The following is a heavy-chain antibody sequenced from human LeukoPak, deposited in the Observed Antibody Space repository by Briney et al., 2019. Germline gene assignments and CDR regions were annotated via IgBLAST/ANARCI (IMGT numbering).Heavy chain of an antibody. CDR3: ARDGSVGAADY. J-gene: IGHJ4*02. Sequence: GGSLRLSCAASEFTFSGYWMNWVRQAPGKGPEWVANINQDGSEKHYVDSVKGRFTISRDNAKNSLSLQMNSLRVEDTAVFYCARDGSVGAADYWGQGTLVTVSS. CDR1: EFTFSGYW. D-gene: IGHD6-13*01. CDR2: INQDGSEK. V-gene: IGHV3-7*01.